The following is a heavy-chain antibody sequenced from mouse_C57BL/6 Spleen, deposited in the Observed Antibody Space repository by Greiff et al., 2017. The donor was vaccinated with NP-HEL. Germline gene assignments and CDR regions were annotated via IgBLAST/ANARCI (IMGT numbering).Heavy chain of an antibody. Sequence: EVQLQESGGGLVQPGGSLSLSCAASGFTFTDYYMSWVRQPPGKALEWLGFIRNKANGYTTEYSASVKGRFTISRDNSQSILYLQMNALRAEDSATYYCARSSTGTDFDYWGQGTTLTVSS. CDR2: IRNKANGYTT. CDR3: ARSSTGTDFDY. J-gene: IGHJ2*01. D-gene: IGHD4-1*02. V-gene: IGHV7-3*01. CDR1: GFTFTDYY.